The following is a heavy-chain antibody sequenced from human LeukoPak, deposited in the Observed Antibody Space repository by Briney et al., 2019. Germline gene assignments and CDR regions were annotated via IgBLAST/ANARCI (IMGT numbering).Heavy chain of an antibody. CDR1: GFTFSDYG. D-gene: IGHD2-2*01. V-gene: IGHV3-30*18. CDR2: ISHDGSNK. CDR3: AKDPGPKSTSLPGDI. J-gene: IGHJ3*02. Sequence: GGSPRLSCATSGFTFSDYGMHWVRQAPAKGLEWVSLISHDGSNKYYGDSVKGRFTISRDNSKNTLYLQMSTLRAEDTAVYYCAKDPGPKSTSLPGDIWGQGTMVTVSS.